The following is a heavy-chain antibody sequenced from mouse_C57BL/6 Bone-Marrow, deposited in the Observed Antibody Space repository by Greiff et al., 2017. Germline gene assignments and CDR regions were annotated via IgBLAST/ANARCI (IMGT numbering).Heavy chain of an antibody. V-gene: IGHV1-18*01. CDR2: INPNNGGT. CDR3: ARRGVFAY. CDR1: GYTFTDYN. Sequence: EVQLQQSGPELVKPGASVKIPCKASGYTFTDYNMDWVKQSHGKSLEWIGDINPNNGGTIYNQKFKGKATLTADKSSSTAYMELRSLTSEDSAVYFCARRGVFAYWGQGTLVTVSA. J-gene: IGHJ3*01.